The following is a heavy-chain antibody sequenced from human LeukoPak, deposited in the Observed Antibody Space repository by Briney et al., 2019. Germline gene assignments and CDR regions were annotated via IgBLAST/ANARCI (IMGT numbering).Heavy chain of an antibody. CDR3: AKSGSVPPDY. CDR2: ISDSGDRT. D-gene: IGHD2-2*01. Sequence: GGSLRLSCAAFGFTVSSHYMTWVRQAPGKGLEWVSSISDSGDRTYYADSVKGRFTISRDNSRNTLYLQVNSLRAEDTAVYYCAKSGSVPPDYWGQGTLVTVSS. V-gene: IGHV3-23*01. CDR1: GFTVSSHY. J-gene: IGHJ4*02.